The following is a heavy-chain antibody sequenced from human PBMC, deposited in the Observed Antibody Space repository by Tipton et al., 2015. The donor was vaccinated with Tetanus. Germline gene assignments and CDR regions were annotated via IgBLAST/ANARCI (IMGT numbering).Heavy chain of an antibody. Sequence: SLRLSCAASGFTFSSHSLNWIRQAPGKGLEWVSSITGSSSYIYYADSVKGRFTISRDNAKNSLYLQMNSLRAEDTAMYYCARVPGAGVGYCSGGNCHYFDYWGQGTLVTVSS. D-gene: IGHD2-15*01. CDR3: ARVPGAGVGYCSGGNCHYFDY. CDR2: ITGSSSYI. J-gene: IGHJ4*02. V-gene: IGHV3-21*01. CDR1: GFTFSSHS.